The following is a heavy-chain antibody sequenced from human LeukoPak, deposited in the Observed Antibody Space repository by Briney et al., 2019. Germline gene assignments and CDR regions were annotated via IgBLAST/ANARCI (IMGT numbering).Heavy chain of an antibody. CDR2: HSHSGSA. CDR1: GASLNSDTYY. Sequence: SETLSLTCTVSGASLNSDTYYWGWLRQPPGRGLEWIGTHSHSGSAYYNPSLKSRLTISVDPSKNQFSLKLSSVTAADTAVYHCARGRTGYQLLPTKKNYDYYYMDVWGKGTTVTVSS. J-gene: IGHJ6*03. V-gene: IGHV4-39*07. CDR3: ARGRTGYQLLPTKKNYDYYYMDV. D-gene: IGHD2-2*01.